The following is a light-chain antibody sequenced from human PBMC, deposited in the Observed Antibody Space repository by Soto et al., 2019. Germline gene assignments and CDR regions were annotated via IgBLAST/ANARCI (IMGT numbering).Light chain of an antibody. CDR2: GAS. V-gene: IGKV3-20*01. Sequence: EIVLTQSPGTLSLSPGERATLSCRASQSISSSYLAWYQQKPGQSPRLLIFGASSRATGIPDRFTGSGSGTNFTLNISRLEPEEFAVYYSQRYGSSRYTFGQGTKLEIK. CDR3: QRYGSSRYT. J-gene: IGKJ2*01. CDR1: QSISSSY.